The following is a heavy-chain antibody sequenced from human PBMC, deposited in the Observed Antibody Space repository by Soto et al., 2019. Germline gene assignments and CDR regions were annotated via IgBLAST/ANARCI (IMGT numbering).Heavy chain of an antibody. J-gene: IGHJ4*02. CDR1: GFTFSSYA. Sequence: GGSLRLSCAASGFTFSSYAMSWVRQAPGKGLEWVSVIYSGGSTYYADSVKGRFTISRDNSKNTLYLQMNSLRAEDTAVYYCARDKDGCFDYWGQGTLVTVSS. D-gene: IGHD6-19*01. V-gene: IGHV3-53*01. CDR3: ARDKDGCFDY. CDR2: IYSGGST.